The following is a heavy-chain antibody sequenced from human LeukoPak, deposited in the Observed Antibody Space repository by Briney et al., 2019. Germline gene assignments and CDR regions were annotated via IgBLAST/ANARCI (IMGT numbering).Heavy chain of an antibody. D-gene: IGHD3-3*01. J-gene: IGHJ3*02. CDR3: TTDFTIFGSDAFDI. V-gene: IGHV3-49*03. CDR2: IRSKAYGGTT. CDR1: GFTFGDYA. Sequence: PGGSLRLSCTASGFTFGDYAMSWFRQAPGKGLEWVGFIRSKAYGGTTEYAASVKGRFTISRDDSKNTLYLQMNSLKTEDTAVYYCTTDFTIFGSDAFDIWGQGTMVTVSS.